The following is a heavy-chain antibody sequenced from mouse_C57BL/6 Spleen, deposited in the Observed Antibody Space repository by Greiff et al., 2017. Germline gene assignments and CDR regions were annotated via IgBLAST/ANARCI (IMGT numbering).Heavy chain of an antibody. CDR3: ARHYYGISYPFAY. CDR1: GYSFTDYN. D-gene: IGHD1-1*01. Sequence: EVQLQQSGPELVKPGASVKISCKASGYSFTDYNMNWVKQSNGKSLEWLGVINPNYGTTSYNQKFKGKATLTVDQSSSTAYMQLNRLTSEASAVYYCARHYYGISYPFAYWGQGALVTVSA. CDR2: INPNYGTT. J-gene: IGHJ3*01. V-gene: IGHV1-39*01.